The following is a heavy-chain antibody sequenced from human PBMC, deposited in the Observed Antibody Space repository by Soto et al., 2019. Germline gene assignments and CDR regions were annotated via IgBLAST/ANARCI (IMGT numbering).Heavy chain of an antibody. CDR1: GFTFDDYA. J-gene: IGHJ4*02. Sequence: GGSLRLSCAASGFTFDDYAMHWVRQAPGKGLEWVSGISWNSGSIGYADSVKGRFTISRDNAKNSLYLQMNSLRAEDMAVYYCASHPYSSSWYSWGQGTLVTVSS. CDR2: ISWNSGSI. V-gene: IGHV3-9*03. CDR3: ASHPYSSSWYS. D-gene: IGHD6-13*01.